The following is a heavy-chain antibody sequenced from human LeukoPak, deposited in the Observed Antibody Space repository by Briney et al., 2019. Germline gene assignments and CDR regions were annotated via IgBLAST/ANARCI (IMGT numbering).Heavy chain of an antibody. CDR1: GYTLTDLS. CDR3: TTITTRAFDS. Sequence: ASVKVSCKVSGYTLTDLSINWVRQPPGKGLEWMGAFDPEDGEAFYAPKFQGRVTMTQDTSTDTSYMELSSLRSDDTAVYFCTTITTRAFDSWGQGTLVTVSS. CDR2: FDPEDGEA. D-gene: IGHD1-1*01. J-gene: IGHJ4*02. V-gene: IGHV1-24*01.